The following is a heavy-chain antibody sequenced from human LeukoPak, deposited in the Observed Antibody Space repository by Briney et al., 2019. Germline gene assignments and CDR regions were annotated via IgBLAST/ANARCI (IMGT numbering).Heavy chain of an antibody. V-gene: IGHV3-66*01. CDR3: AKSRTVTTTFFDY. CDR1: GFTVSSNY. D-gene: IGHD4-17*01. CDR2: IYSGGST. J-gene: IGHJ4*02. Sequence: GGSLRLSCAASGFTVSSNYMSWVRQAPGKGLEWVSVIYSGGSTYYADSVKGRFTISRGNSKNTLYLQMNSLRAEDTAVYYCAKSRTVTTTFFDYWGQGTLVTVSS.